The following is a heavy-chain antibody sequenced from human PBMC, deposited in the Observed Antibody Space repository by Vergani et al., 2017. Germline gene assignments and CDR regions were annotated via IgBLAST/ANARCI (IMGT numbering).Heavy chain of an antibody. J-gene: IGHJ4*02. CDR1: GFSIDNGHY. V-gene: IGHV4-38-2*01. CDR3: ARRSGIVYDIVSGTQYFFDF. Sequence: QVQLQESGPGLVKPSETLSLTCAVSGFSIDNGHYWDWIRQPPGKGLEWIWSIYRTGRTHFNPSLKSRVTNSVDTSINHFSLRLNSLTAADTAVYYCARRSGIVYDIVSGTQYFFDFWGQGTLVTVSS. CDR2: IYRTGRT. D-gene: IGHD3-9*01.